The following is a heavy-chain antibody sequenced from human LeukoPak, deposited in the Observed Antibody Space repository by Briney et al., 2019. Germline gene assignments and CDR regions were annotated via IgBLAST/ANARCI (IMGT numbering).Heavy chain of an antibody. CDR1: GASISSYY. CDR2: IYASGNT. D-gene: IGHD2-2*01. CDR3: AKSFRSTSLDY. J-gene: IGHJ4*02. Sequence: SETLSLTCTVSGASISSYYWSWIRQPPGQGLEWIGYIYASGNTNSNPSLKSRVTMSVDTSNDQFSLMLTSVTAADTAVYYCAKSFRSTSLDYWGQGTLLTVSS. V-gene: IGHV4-59*01.